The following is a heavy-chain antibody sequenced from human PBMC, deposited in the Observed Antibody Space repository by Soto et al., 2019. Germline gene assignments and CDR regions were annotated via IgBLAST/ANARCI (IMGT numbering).Heavy chain of an antibody. CDR3: ARERPDGSRLDP. D-gene: IGHD6-13*01. CDR1: GGSISSGDYY. CDR2: IYYSGST. Sequence: QVQLQESGPGLVKPSQTLSLPCTVSGGSISSGDYYWRWIRQPPGKGLEWIGYIYYSGSTYYNPSLKSRVTISVDTSKNQFSLKLSSVTAADTAVYYRARERPDGSRLDPWGQGTLVTVSS. V-gene: IGHV4-30-4*01. J-gene: IGHJ5*02.